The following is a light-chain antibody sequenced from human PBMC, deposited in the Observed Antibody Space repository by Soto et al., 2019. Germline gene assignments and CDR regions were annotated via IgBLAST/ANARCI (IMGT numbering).Light chain of an antibody. CDR3: KQLNNYPIT. CDR1: QGISSY. CDR2: GAS. Sequence: DIQLTQSPSFLSASVGDRVTITCRASQGISSYLAWYQQKPGRAPKLLIYGASTLQNEVPSRFSGSGSGTEFTLTISSLRPEDFATYYCKQLNNYPITFGQGTRLEIK. J-gene: IGKJ5*01. V-gene: IGKV1-9*01.